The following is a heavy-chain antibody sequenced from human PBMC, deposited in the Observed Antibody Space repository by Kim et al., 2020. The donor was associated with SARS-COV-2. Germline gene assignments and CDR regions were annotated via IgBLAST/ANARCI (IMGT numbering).Heavy chain of an antibody. V-gene: IGHV3-11*06. D-gene: IGHD2-2*01. CDR3: ARGERVVPAAILYYYYGMDV. Sequence: RFTISRDNAKNSLYLQMNSLRAEDTAVYYCARGERVVPAAILYYYYGMDVWGQGTTVTVSS. J-gene: IGHJ6*02.